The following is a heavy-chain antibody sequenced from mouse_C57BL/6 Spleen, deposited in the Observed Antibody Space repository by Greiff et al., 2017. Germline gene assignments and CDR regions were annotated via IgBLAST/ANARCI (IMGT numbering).Heavy chain of an antibody. CDR2: ISDGGSYT. D-gene: IGHD2-2*01. V-gene: IGHV5-4*01. J-gene: IGHJ3*01. CDR1: GFTFSSYA. CDR3: ARDEAMVTTDWFAY. Sequence: DVKLVESGGGLVKPGGSLKLSCAASGFTFSSYAMSWVRQTPEKRLEWVATISDGGSYTYYPDNVKGRFTISRDNAKNNLYLQMSHLKSEDTAMYYCARDEAMVTTDWFAYWGQGTLVTVSA.